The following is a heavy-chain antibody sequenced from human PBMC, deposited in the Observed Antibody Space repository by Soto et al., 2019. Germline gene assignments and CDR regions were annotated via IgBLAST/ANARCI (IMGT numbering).Heavy chain of an antibody. V-gene: IGHV1-2*02. CDR1: GYTFSDHY. CDR3: ARSSGTYSLDY. Sequence: ASVKVSCKASGYTFSDHYLHWVRQAPGQGLEWLGWINPFSGGAKYPQKFRDKVTMATDTSTNTLNLDLCSLASDDTAIYYCARSSGTYSLDYWGQGTLVTVSS. J-gene: IGHJ4*02. CDR2: INPFSGGA. D-gene: IGHD3-10*01.